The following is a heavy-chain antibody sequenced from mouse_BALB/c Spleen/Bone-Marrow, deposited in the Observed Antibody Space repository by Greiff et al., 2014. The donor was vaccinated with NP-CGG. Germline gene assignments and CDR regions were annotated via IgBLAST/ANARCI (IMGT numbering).Heavy chain of an antibody. CDR3: TRICNYDFDY. D-gene: IGHD2-1*01. J-gene: IGHJ2*01. Sequence: EVHLVESGGGLVQPGGSMKLSCVASGFTFSNYWMNWVRQSPEKGLEWVAEVRLKSNNYATHYAESVKGRFTISRDDSESSVYLQMNNLRAEDTGIYYCTRICNYDFDYWGQGTTLTVSS. CDR2: VRLKSNNYAT. V-gene: IGHV6-6*02. CDR1: GFTFSNYW.